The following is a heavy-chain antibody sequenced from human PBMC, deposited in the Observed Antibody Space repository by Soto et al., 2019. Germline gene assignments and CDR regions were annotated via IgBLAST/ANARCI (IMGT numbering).Heavy chain of an antibody. V-gene: IGHV3-23*01. D-gene: IGHD3-22*01. J-gene: IGHJ3*02. CDR2: ISGSGHSS. CDR1: GFTFRSYA. Sequence: GGSLRLSCDASGFTFRSYALIWVRQAPGKGLDWVSPISGSGHSSYDADTVRGRFTTSRENSKNTLYLRRDSLRAEDTAVYYCAKLYHYYDNSGYYSDALNIWGQVTLGTVSS. CDR3: AKLYHYYDNSGYYSDALNI.